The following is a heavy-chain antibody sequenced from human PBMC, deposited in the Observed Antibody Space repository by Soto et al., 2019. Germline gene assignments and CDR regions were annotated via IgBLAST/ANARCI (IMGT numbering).Heavy chain of an antibody. CDR2: ISGSGGIT. V-gene: IGHV3-23*01. J-gene: IGHJ6*02. Sequence: GGSLRLSCAASGFTFSSYAMGWVRQAPGKGLDWVSVISGSGGITYSADSVKGRFTISRDNSKNILYPQMNSLRAEDTAVYYCAKGITDTGGYYYYSMDVWGQGTAVTVSS. D-gene: IGHD3-16*01. CDR1: GFTFSSYA. CDR3: AKGITDTGGYYYYSMDV.